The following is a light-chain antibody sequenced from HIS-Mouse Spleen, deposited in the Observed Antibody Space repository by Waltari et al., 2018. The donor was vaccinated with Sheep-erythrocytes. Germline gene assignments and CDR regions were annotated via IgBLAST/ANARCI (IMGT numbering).Light chain of an antibody. V-gene: IGLV2-23*02. J-gene: IGLJ1*01. Sequence: QSALTQPASVSGSPGQSITISCTATSSAVGSYNLVSWYQQHPGKAPKLMIYDVSKRPSGVPDRFSGSKSGNTASLTISGPQAEDEADYYCCSYAGSYNHVFATGTKVTVL. CDR2: DVS. CDR3: CSYAGSYNHV. CDR1: SSAVGSYNL.